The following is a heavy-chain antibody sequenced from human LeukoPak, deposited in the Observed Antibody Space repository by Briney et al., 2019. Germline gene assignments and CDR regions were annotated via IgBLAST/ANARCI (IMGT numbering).Heavy chain of an antibody. V-gene: IGHV3-21*01. CDR1: GFTFSNYK. Sequence: GGSLRLSCGASGFTFSNYKMNWVRQAPGKGLEWVSAISSSSNYIYYADSVKGRFTISRDNAKNSLYLQMNSLRAEDTAVYCCARDRWEPDYWGQGTLVTVSS. CDR3: ARDRWEPDY. J-gene: IGHJ4*02. CDR2: ISSSSNYI. D-gene: IGHD1-26*01.